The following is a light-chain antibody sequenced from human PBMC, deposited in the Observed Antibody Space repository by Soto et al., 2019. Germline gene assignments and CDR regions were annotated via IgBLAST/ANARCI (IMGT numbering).Light chain of an antibody. CDR2: AAS. CDR3: QQSYITPYT. Sequence: DIQMTQSPSSLSASVGDTATITCRASQSISVHLNWYQQKPGKVPKLLIYAASNLQSGVPLRFSGSGSETDFALTISSLQPEDFATYYCQQSYITPYTFGQGTKLEIK. J-gene: IGKJ2*01. V-gene: IGKV1-39*01. CDR1: QSISVH.